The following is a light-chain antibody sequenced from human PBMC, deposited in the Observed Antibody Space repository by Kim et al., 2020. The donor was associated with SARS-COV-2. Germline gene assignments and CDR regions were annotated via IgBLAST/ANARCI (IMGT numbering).Light chain of an antibody. CDR1: QSITSG. CDR3: RQHNGF. CDR2: LVA. V-gene: IGKV1-5*01. Sequence: TLSASVGDTVTITSRTSQSITSGLAWYQQQPGKAPKLLIYLVANLDSGDPSSCSGSGAGTHFTLTISSLQPDDFATYYCRQHNGFFGGGTKVDIK. J-gene: IGKJ4*01.